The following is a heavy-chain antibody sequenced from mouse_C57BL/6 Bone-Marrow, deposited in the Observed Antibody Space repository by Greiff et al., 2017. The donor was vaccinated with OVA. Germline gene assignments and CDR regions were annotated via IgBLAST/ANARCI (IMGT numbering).Heavy chain of an antibody. CDR3: ASDLLWYGD. V-gene: IGHV1-26*01. CDR1: GYTFTDYY. D-gene: IGHD2-1*01. Sequence: EVQLQQSGPELVKPGASVKISCKASGYTFTDYYMNWVKQSHGKSLAWIGDINPNNGGTSYNQKFKGKATLTVDKSSSTAYMELRSLTSEDSAVYYCASDLLWYGDWGQGTLVTVSA. CDR2: INPNNGGT. J-gene: IGHJ3*01.